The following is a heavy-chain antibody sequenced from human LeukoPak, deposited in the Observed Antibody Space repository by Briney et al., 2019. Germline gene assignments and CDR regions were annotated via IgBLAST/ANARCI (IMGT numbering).Heavy chain of an antibody. D-gene: IGHD5-12*01. Sequence: GGSLRLSCAASGFTFSNYWMHWVRQAPGKGLVWVSRIKGDGSHTIYADSVKGRVAISRDNAKNSLFLQVNSLRAEDTAVYYCARDTESGSSHWGQGTLVTVSS. CDR3: ARDTESGSSH. CDR1: GFTFSNYW. J-gene: IGHJ4*02. CDR2: IKGDGSHT. V-gene: IGHV3-74*01.